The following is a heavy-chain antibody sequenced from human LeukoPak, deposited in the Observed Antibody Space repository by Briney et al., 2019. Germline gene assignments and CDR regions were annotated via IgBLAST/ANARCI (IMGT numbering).Heavy chain of an antibody. CDR3: ARDSAAFTFNYYMDV. Sequence: PGGTLRLSCAASGFTFSSYGMSWVRQAPGKGLEWVSAISGSGGSTYYADSVKGRFTISRDNSKNTLYLQMGSLRAEDMAVYYCARDSAAFTFNYYMDVWGKGTTVTVSS. V-gene: IGHV3-23*01. D-gene: IGHD3-16*01. J-gene: IGHJ6*03. CDR1: GFTFSSYG. CDR2: ISGSGGST.